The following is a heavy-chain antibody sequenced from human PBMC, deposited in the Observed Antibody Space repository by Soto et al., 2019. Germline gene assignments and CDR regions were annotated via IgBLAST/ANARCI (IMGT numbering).Heavy chain of an antibody. CDR1: GGSFRGYY. D-gene: IGHD3-3*01. V-gene: IGHV4-34*01. CDR3: ARLEGSYYYMDV. Sequence: QVQLQQWGAGLLKPSETLSLTCAVYGGSFRGYYWSWIRQPPGKGLEWIGEINHSGSTNYNPSLKRRVTISVDTSKNQFSLKLSSVTAADTAVYYCARLEGSYYYMDVWGKGTTVTVSS. J-gene: IGHJ6*03. CDR2: INHSGST.